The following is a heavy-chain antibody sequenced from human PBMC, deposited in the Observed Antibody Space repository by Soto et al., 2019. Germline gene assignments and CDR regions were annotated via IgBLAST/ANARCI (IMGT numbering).Heavy chain of an antibody. J-gene: IGHJ5*02. D-gene: IGHD2-8*01. CDR3: ARFAARLGYCTNGVCAYPSVRFDP. CDR1: GGSFSGYY. Sequence: SETLSLTCAVYGGSFSGYYWSWIRQPPGKGLEWIGEINHSGSTNYNPSLKSRVTISVDTSKNQFSRKLSSVTAADTAVYYCARFAARLGYCTNGVCAYPSVRFDPWGQGTLVTVSS. CDR2: INHSGST. V-gene: IGHV4-34*01.